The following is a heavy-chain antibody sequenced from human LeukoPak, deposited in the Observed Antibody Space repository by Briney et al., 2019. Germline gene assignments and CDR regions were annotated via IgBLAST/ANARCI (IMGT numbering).Heavy chain of an antibody. J-gene: IGHJ4*02. CDR2: LGTAGDT. CDR3: ARQNTPHGNFDY. CDR1: GFTLTNYA. D-gene: IGHD5-24*01. Sequence: RGSLRLSCAASGFTLTNYAMHWVRQRAGEGLEWVSALGTAGDTFYPGSVKGRFTISRDNAKKSLFLQMNSLRAEDTAIYYCARQNTPHGNFDYWGQGTLVTVSS. V-gene: IGHV3-13*01.